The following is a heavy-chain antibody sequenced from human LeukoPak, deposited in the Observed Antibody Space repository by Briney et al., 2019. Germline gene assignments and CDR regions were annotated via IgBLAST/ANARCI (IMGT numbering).Heavy chain of an antibody. CDR3: ARDLLIFGVVAPGDY. CDR1: GFTFTNYA. CDR2: ISYDGNNK. D-gene: IGHD3-3*01. V-gene: IGHV3-30-3*01. J-gene: IGHJ4*02. Sequence: PGGSLRLSCAASGFTFTNYALHWVRQAPGKGLEWVALISYDGNNKYYADSVKGRFTISRDSSENTLFLQMNSLRAEDTAVYFCARDLLIFGVVAPGDYWGQGTLVTVSS.